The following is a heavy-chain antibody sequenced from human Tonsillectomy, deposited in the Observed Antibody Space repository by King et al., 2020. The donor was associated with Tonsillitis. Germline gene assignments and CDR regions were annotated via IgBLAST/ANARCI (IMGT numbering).Heavy chain of an antibody. CDR1: GFIFSAYA. V-gene: IGHV3-23*04. D-gene: IGHD2-2*03. Sequence: VQLVESGGGLVQPGGSLRLSCATSGFIFSAYAMSWVRQAPGKGLEWVSAISGSGGSTYYADSVQGRFTIPRDNLKNTLYLQMNSLRADDTAVYYCVLFGYCSGTNGLSRYFDIWGRGTLVTVPS. CDR3: VLFGYCSGTNGLSRYFDI. J-gene: IGHJ2*01. CDR2: ISGSGGST.